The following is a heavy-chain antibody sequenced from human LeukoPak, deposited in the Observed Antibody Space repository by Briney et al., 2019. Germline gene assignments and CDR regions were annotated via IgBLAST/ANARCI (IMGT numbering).Heavy chain of an antibody. J-gene: IGHJ4*02. Sequence: PGASKRLCCGSGGCIVSSYNIDGGHRAGEGGEVRVISFTSNTGNIYNVASVKDRFTISRDNAKNSMYLHMNSLRSEDTAVYFCARALGRIASAATAGIDYFDYWGQGPLVTVSS. D-gene: IGHD6-13*01. CDR2: FTSNTGNI. V-gene: IGHV3-21*01. CDR1: GCIVSSYN. CDR3: ARALGRIASAATAGIDYFDY.